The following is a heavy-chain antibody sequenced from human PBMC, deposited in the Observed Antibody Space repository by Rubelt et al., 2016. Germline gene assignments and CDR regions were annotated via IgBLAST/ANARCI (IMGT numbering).Heavy chain of an antibody. Sequence: QLQLQESGPGLVKPSETLSLACSVSGGSISSSSYYWGWIRQPPGKGLEWIGSIYYSGSTNYNPSLKSRGTIYVEPSKNQVSLKLSSVTAADTAVYYCARLEGSGYYYYYFDYWGQGTLVTVSS. D-gene: IGHD3-22*01. J-gene: IGHJ4*02. CDR2: IYYSGST. CDR3: ARLEGSGYYYYYFDY. V-gene: IGHV4-39*07. CDR1: GGSISSSSYY.